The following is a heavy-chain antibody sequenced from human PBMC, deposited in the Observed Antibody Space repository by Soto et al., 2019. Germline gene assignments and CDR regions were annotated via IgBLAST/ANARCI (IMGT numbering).Heavy chain of an antibody. CDR3: ARDIDNRDYYYGLDV. D-gene: IGHD1-20*01. V-gene: IGHV3-48*03. CDR1: GFVFKNYE. Sequence: PGGSLRLSCVASGFVFKNYEMKWVRHAPGKGLEWISYISNSGNTIYVADSMRGRFTISRDNAKNSLFLQMNSLRADDTAVYYCARDIDNRDYYYGLDVWGQGTTVTVSS. CDR2: ISNSGNTI. J-gene: IGHJ6*02.